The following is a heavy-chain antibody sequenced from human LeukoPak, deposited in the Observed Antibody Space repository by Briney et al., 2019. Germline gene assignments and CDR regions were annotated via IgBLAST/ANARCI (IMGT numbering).Heavy chain of an antibody. CDR1: GFTFTNYY. CDR2: ISPTGSST. D-gene: IGHD2-8*02. Sequence: ASVKVSFKASGFTFTNYYMHWVRQAPGQGLEWMGLISPTGSSTNYAQKFRGRVTMTRDTSTTTVYMELSSLRTEVTAVYYCAREESGGYFNYWGQGTLVTVSS. V-gene: IGHV1-46*01. J-gene: IGHJ4*02. CDR3: AREESGGYFNY.